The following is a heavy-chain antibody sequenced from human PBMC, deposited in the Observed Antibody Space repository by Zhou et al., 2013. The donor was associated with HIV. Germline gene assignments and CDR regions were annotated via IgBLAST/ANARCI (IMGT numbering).Heavy chain of an antibody. Sequence: QARLVQSGAEIKKPGTSVKVSCQASGFSFGTYSISWVRQGPGQRLEWMGWISGYNGRTVYAEMFQKRLTLTRDIGTYLAHMELRNLTSDDTAHYFCARWAVAVTAHNYGMDVWGQGTTVTVSS. CDR2: ISGYNGRT. J-gene: IGHJ6*02. D-gene: IGHD2-21*02. V-gene: IGHV1-18*01. CDR3: ARWAVAVTAHNYGMDV. CDR1: GFSFGTYS.